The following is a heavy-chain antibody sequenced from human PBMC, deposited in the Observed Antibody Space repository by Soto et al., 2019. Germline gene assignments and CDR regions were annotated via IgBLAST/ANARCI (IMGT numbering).Heavy chain of an antibody. V-gene: IGHV3-7*03. CDR1: GFTFSSYW. CDR2: IKQDGSEK. J-gene: IGHJ6*02. Sequence: GGSLRPSCAASGFTFSSYWMSWVRQAPGKGLEWVANIKQDGSEKYYVDSVKGRFTISRDNAKNSLYLQMNSLRAGDTAVYYCARDPLVDTAMAYYYYYGMDVWGQGTTVTVSS. CDR3: ARDPLVDTAMAYYYYYGMDV. D-gene: IGHD5-18*01.